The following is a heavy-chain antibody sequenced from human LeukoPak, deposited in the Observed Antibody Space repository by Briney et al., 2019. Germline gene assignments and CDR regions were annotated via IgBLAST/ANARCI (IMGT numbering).Heavy chain of an antibody. J-gene: IGHJ4*02. D-gene: IGHD3-16*01. Sequence: GGSLRLSCVASGFPFSSYWMTWVRQAPGKGLEWVANIKQDGSKKSYVDSVKGRFTISRDNAKNSLYLQMNSLRAEDTAVYYCARAGGSDYWGQGTLVTVSS. V-gene: IGHV3-7*01. CDR1: GFPFSSYW. CDR3: ARAGGSDY. CDR2: IKQDGSKK.